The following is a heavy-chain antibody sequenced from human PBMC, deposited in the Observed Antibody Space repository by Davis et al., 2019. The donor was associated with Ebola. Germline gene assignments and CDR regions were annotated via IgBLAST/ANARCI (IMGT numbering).Heavy chain of an antibody. CDR2: IGNAGDT. CDR3: ARVRAPYYFDY. CDR1: GFSFSSYD. V-gene: IGHV3-13*01. J-gene: IGHJ4*02. Sequence: GESLKISCAASGFSFSSYDMHWVRQATGRGLEWVSAIGNAGDTYYAGSVKGRFTISRENGKNSLYLQVNSLRAGDTAVYYSARVRAPYYFDYWGQGTLVTVSS.